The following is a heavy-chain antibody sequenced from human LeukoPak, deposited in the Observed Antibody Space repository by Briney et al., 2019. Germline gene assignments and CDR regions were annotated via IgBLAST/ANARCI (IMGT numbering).Heavy chain of an antibody. J-gene: IGHJ4*02. Sequence: GGSLRLSCAASGFTFSGYAMSWVRQAPGKGLEWVSAISGSGGSTYYADSVKGRFTISRDNSKNTLYLQMNSLRAEDTAVYYCARVSSSSPLLGYWGQGTLVTVSS. CDR2: ISGSGGST. CDR1: GFTFSGYA. CDR3: ARVSSSSPLLGY. D-gene: IGHD6-6*01. V-gene: IGHV3-23*01.